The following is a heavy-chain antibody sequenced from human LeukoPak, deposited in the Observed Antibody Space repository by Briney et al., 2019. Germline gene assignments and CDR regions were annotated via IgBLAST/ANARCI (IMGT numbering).Heavy chain of an antibody. D-gene: IGHD1-26*01. CDR3: ARQGTSIVGATIDY. Sequence: SETLSLTCTVSGGSIRGSTYYWGWIRQPLGKGLEWIGNIYYSGITYYNPSLKSRVTIYVDTSKNQFSLKLTSVTAADTALYYCARQGTSIVGATIDYWGQGTLVTVSS. V-gene: IGHV4-39*01. J-gene: IGHJ4*02. CDR1: GGSIRGSTYY. CDR2: IYYSGIT.